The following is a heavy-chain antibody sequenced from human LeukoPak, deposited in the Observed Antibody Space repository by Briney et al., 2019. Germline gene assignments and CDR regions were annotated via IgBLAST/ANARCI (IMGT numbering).Heavy chain of an antibody. CDR1: GFTFSNYD. Sequence: PGGSLRLSCAASGFTFSNYDMHWVRQATGKGLEWVSAISFAGDTYYAGSVKGRFTISRENGKNSLYLQINSLRAEDTAVYHCTRWHYETSGYYPGNGMDVWGQGITVIVSS. D-gene: IGHD3-22*01. CDR3: TRWHYETSGYYPGNGMDV. J-gene: IGHJ6*02. V-gene: IGHV3-13*01. CDR2: ISFAGDT.